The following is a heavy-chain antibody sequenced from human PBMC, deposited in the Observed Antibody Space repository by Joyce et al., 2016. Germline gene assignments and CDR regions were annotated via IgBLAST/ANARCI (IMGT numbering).Heavy chain of an antibody. D-gene: IGHD3-3*01. CDR3: AKDRGGFGVVISSYLDY. Sequence: EVQLVESGGVVVQPGGSLRLSCAASGFTFDDYTMHGVRQAPGKGLEWVSLISWDGGITYYADSVKGRFTISRDNSKNSLYLQMNSLRTEDTALYYCAKDRGGFGVVISSYLDYWGQGTLVTVSS. CDR1: GFTFDDYT. J-gene: IGHJ4*02. CDR2: ISWDGGIT. V-gene: IGHV3-43*01.